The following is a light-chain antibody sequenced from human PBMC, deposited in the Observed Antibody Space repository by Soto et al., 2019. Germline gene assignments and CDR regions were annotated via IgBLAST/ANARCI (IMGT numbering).Light chain of an antibody. V-gene: IGKV1-5*01. Sequence: DIQMTPSPSTLSASVGDRVTITCRASQRISTWLAWYQQKPGKVPKLLISDASTLDSGVPSMFRGSGFGTEFTLTINSLQPDDFATYYCQHYDRYSGTFGQGTKVDIK. CDR3: QHYDRYSGT. CDR1: QRISTW. CDR2: DAS. J-gene: IGKJ1*01.